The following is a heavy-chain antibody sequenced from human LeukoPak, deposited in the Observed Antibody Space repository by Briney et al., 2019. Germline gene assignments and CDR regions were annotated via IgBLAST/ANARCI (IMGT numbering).Heavy chain of an antibody. CDR2: INHSGST. CDR3: ARGRRDGYRPYYYMDV. D-gene: IGHD5-24*01. CDR1: GGSFSGYY. Sequence: PSETLSLTCAVYGGSFSGYYWSWIRQPPGKGLEWIGEINHSGSTNYNPSLKSRVTISVDTSKNQFSLKLSSVTAADTAVYYCARGRRDGYRPYYYMDVWGKGTTVTVSS. J-gene: IGHJ6*03. V-gene: IGHV4-34*01.